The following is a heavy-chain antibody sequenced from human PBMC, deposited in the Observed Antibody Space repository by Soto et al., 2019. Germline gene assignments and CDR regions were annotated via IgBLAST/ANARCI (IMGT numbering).Heavy chain of an antibody. Sequence: AAVKVSCKASGYTFTRYDIIWVRQATGQGLEWMGWMNPNSGNTGYEQKFQGRVTMTRNTSISTAYMELSSLRSEDTAVYYCARGKPPSYYGSGRNYYGMDVWGQGTTVTVSS. V-gene: IGHV1-8*01. CDR2: MNPNSGNT. J-gene: IGHJ6*02. CDR3: ARGKPPSYYGSGRNYYGMDV. CDR1: GYTFTRYD. D-gene: IGHD3-10*01.